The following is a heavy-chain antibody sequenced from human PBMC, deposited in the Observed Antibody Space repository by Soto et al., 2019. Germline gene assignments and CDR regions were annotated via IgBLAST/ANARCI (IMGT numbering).Heavy chain of an antibody. Sequence: SETLSLTCAVSGYSISSSNWWGWIRQPPGKGLEWIGYIYYSGSTYYNPSLKSRVTMSVDTSKNQFFLKLSSVTAVDTAVYYCARSLTSSLYAFDIWGQGTMVTVSS. CDR1: GYSISSSNW. J-gene: IGHJ3*02. CDR3: ARSLTSSLYAFDI. CDR2: IYYSGST. V-gene: IGHV4-28*01.